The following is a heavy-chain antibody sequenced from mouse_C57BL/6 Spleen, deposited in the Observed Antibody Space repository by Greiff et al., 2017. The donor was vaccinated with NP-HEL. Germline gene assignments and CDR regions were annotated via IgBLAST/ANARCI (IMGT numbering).Heavy chain of an antibody. V-gene: IGHV1-72*01. J-gene: IGHJ1*03. D-gene: IGHD1-1*02. CDR3: ARGGYWYFEG. Sequence: LQQPGAELVQPGASVKLSCTASGYTFTSYWMHWVKQRPGRGLEWIGRIDPNSGGTKYNEMFTSKATLTVDKPSSPAYMQISSLTSEDSAVYYCARGGYWYFEGWGTGTTVTVSS. CDR1: GYTFTSYW. CDR2: IDPNSGGT.